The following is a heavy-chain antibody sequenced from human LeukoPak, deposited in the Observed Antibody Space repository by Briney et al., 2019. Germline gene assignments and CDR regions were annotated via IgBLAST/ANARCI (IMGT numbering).Heavy chain of an antibody. Sequence: GGSLRLSCAASGFTFSSYGMHWVRQAPGKGLEWVAFIRYDGSNKYYADSVKGRFTISRDNSKNTLYLQMNSLRAEDTAVYYCAKEGYCSSTSCYGENYWGQGTLVTVSS. CDR1: GFTFSSYG. J-gene: IGHJ4*02. D-gene: IGHD2-2*01. CDR2: IRYDGSNK. CDR3: AKEGYCSSTSCYGENY. V-gene: IGHV3-30*02.